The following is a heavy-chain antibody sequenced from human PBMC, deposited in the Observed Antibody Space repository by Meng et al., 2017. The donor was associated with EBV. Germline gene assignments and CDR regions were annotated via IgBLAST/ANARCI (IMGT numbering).Heavy chain of an antibody. D-gene: IGHD1-26*01. CDR1: GFTFSGSS. Sequence: VQLVGAVGGLFQPGASLKLSCPASGFTFSGSSMHWVRQASGKGLKWVGRIRSKANSYATAYAASVKGSFTISRDDSKNTAYLQMNSLKTEDTAVYYCTRLDGSYIYYWGQGTLVPSPQ. CDR3: TRLDGSYIYY. V-gene: IGHV3-73*02. J-gene: IGHJ4*02. CDR2: IRSKANSYAT.